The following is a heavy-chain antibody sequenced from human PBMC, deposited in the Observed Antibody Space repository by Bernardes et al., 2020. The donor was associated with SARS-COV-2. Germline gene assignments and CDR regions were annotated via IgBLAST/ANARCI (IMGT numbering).Heavy chain of an antibody. CDR3: AKEIRPNDY. CDR2: ISIGGNT. V-gene: IGHV3-23*01. CDR1: GFSFSNSA. D-gene: IGHD3-3*02. J-gene: IGHJ4*02. Sequence: SLRLSCAASGFSFSNSAMSWVRQAPGKGLEWVSSISIGGNTYFADSVKGRFTISRDNSKNTLYLHMNSLRAEDTAVYYCAKEIRPNDYWGQGTLVTVS.